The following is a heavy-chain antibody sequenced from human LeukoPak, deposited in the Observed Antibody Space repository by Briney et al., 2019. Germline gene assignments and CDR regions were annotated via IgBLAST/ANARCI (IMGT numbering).Heavy chain of an antibody. J-gene: IGHJ4*02. Sequence: GGSLRLSCAASGFTFSDYEINWVRQAPGKGLEWVSCISTSGSTTYYADSVKGRFTISRDNAKNSLFLQMNTLTAEDTAVYYCARGALHVFDYWGQGAPVTVSS. CDR2: ISTSGSTT. V-gene: IGHV3-48*03. CDR1: GFTFSDYE. CDR3: ARGALHVFDY. D-gene: IGHD3-10*02.